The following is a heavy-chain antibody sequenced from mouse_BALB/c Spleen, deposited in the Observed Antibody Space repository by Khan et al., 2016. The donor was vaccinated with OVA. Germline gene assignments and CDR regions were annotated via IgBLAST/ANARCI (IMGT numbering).Heavy chain of an antibody. Sequence: VQLQQSGPDLVKPGASVKMSCKASGYSFTGYYMNWVQQSHGKSLECIGRVNPNTGNTNSNQKFRVKAILLVDTSSSQAYMELRSLTSEDSAVYYCARGYDFFAYWGQGNLVTVSA. CDR1: GYSFTGYY. CDR3: ARGYDFFAY. CDR2: VNPNTGNT. J-gene: IGHJ3*01. D-gene: IGHD2-14*01. V-gene: IGHV1-26*01.